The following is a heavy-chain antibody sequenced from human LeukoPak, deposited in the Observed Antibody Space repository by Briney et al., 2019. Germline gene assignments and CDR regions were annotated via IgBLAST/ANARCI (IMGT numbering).Heavy chain of an antibody. CDR1: GFTFSSYS. CDR2: ISSSSSTI. J-gene: IGHJ2*01. CDR3: ARVGLQTYWYFDF. Sequence: GGSLRLSCAASGFTFSSYSMNWVRQAPGKGLEWISYISSSSSTIYYADSVKGRFTISRDNAKNSLYLQMNSLRAEDTALYYCARVGLQTYWYFDFWGRGTLVTVSS. V-gene: IGHV3-48*01. D-gene: IGHD2-15*01.